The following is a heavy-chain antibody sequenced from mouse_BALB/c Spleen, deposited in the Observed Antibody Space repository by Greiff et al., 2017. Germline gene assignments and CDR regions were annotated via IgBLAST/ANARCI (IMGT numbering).Heavy chain of an antibody. CDR1: GFSLTSYG. V-gene: IGHV2-2*02. CDR2: IWSGGST. Sequence: VMLVESGPGLVQPSQSLSITCTVSGFSLTSYGVHWVRQSPGKGLEWLGVIWSGGSTDYNAAFISRLSISKDNSKSQVFFKMNSLQANDTAIYYWARGLRLLRAMDYWGQGTSVTVSS. J-gene: IGHJ4*01. D-gene: IGHD1-2*01. CDR3: ARGLRLLRAMDY.